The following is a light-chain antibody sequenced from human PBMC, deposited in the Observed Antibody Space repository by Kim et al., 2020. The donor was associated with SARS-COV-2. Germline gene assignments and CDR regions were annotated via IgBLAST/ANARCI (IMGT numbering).Light chain of an antibody. CDR1: SSNIGAGYD. V-gene: IGLV1-40*01. CDR3: QSYDSSLSGSEV. Sequence: VTISCTGSSSNIGAGYDVHWYQQLPGTAPKVLIYGNSNRPSGVPDRFSGSKSGTSASLAITGLQAEDEADYYCQSYDSSLSGSEVFGGGTKLTVL. J-gene: IGLJ3*02. CDR2: GNS.